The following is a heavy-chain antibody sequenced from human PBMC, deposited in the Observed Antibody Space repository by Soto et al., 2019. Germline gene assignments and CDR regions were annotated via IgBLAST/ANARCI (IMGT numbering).Heavy chain of an antibody. CDR3: GRDMCMCAYYDPGGRHGGDY. V-gene: IGHV3-23*01. J-gene: IGHJ4*02. CDR2: ITASGDNT. CDR1: GFTFSTYV. Sequence: EVQLLESGGGSVQPGGSLRLSCAASGFTFSTYVMNWVRQAPGKGLEYVSAITASGDNTFYAHSVKGRFAISRDNSKNTLDLPKSRLGAEVTAVYYCGRDMCMCAYYDPGGRHGGDYWGQGILVTVSS. D-gene: IGHD3-22*01.